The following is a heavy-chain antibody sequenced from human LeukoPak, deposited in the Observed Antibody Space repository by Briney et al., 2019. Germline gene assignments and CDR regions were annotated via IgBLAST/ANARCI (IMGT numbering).Heavy chain of an antibody. CDR3: ARNTSRSDTYFDL. V-gene: IGHV1-8*01. Sequence: ASVKVSCKASGYTFTDYEINWVRQASGQGLEWMGWTNPSSRNRAYAPKFEGRVTMTTDTSTSTAYMELRSLTSEDTAVYYCARNTSRSDTYFDLWGQGTLVTVSS. D-gene: IGHD5-18*01. J-gene: IGHJ4*02. CDR2: TNPSSRNR. CDR1: GYTFTDYE.